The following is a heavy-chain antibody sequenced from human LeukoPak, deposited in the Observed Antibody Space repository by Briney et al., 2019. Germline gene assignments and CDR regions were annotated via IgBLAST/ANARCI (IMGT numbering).Heavy chain of an antibody. V-gene: IGHV4-59*01. Sequence: PSETLSLTCTVSGGSISSYYWSWIRQPPGKGLEWIGYIYYSGSTNYNPSLKSRVTISVDTSKNQVSLKLSSVTAADTAVYYCARENRMGAIDYWGQGTLVTVSS. CDR3: ARENRMGAIDY. CDR2: IYYSGST. D-gene: IGHD1-26*01. J-gene: IGHJ4*02. CDR1: GGSISSYY.